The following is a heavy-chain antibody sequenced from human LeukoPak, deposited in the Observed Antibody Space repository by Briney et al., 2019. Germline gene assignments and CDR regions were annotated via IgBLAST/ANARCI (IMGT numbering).Heavy chain of an antibody. Sequence: PGGSLRLSCSASGFTFSSYAIHWVRQAPGKGLEYVSAISSNGGSTYYADSVKGRFTISRDNSKNTLYLQMSSLRAEDTAVYYCAKEGQGQYSYGYLDYWGQGTLVTVSS. CDR3: AKEGQGQYSYGYLDY. J-gene: IGHJ4*02. D-gene: IGHD5-18*01. V-gene: IGHV3-64D*06. CDR1: GFTFSSYA. CDR2: ISSNGGST.